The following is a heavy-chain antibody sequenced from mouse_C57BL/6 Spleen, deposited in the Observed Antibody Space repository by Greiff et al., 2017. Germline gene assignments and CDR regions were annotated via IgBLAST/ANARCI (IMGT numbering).Heavy chain of an antibody. J-gene: IGHJ1*03. CDR1: GFTFSDYY. V-gene: IGHV5-16*01. CDR2: INYDGSST. Sequence: EVKVVESEGGLVQPGSSMKLSCTASGFTFSDYYMAWVRQVPEKGLEWVANINYDGSSTYYLDSLKSRFIISRDNAKNILYLQMSSLKSEDTATYYCARVITTVVATKYFDVWGTGTTVTVSS. D-gene: IGHD1-1*01. CDR3: ARVITTVVATKYFDV.